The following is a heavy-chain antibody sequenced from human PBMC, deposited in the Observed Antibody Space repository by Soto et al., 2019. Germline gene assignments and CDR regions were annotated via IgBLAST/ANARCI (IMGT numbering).Heavy chain of an antibody. V-gene: IGHV1-18*01. CDR2: ISPKSGSK. CDR3: VKDRDSNSWPSRDV. CDR1: GYTFTRNG. J-gene: IGHJ6*02. D-gene: IGHD3-22*01. Sequence: ASVKVSCKTSGYTFTRNGISWVRQAPGQGLEWMGWISPKSGSKKYAQKFQGRVIMTTDTSTSTAYMELRSLRCDDTAVYYCVKDRDSNSWPSRDVWGPGTTVPVSS.